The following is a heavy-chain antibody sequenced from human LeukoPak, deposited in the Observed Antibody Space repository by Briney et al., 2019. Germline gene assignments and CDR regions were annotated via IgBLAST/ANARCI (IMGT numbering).Heavy chain of an antibody. CDR1: GFTVSSNY. V-gene: IGHV3-53*01. Sequence: GGSLRLSCAASGFTVSSNYMSWVRQAPGKGLEWVSVIYSGGSTYYADSVKGRFTISRDNSKNTLYLQMNSLRAEDTAVYYCASPHYDILTGLLNWGQGPLVTVSS. D-gene: IGHD3-9*01. CDR2: IYSGGST. CDR3: ASPHYDILTGLLN. J-gene: IGHJ4*02.